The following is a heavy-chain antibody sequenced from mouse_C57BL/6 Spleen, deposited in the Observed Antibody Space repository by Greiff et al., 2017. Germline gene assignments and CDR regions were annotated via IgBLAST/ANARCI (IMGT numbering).Heavy chain of an antibody. V-gene: IGHV1-72*01. CDR3: ARSFYDYDEYFDV. J-gene: IGHJ1*03. D-gene: IGHD2-4*01. CDR2: IDPNSGGT. CDR1: GYTFTSYW. Sequence: QVQLQQPGAELVKPGASVKLSCKASGYTFTSYWMHWVKQRPGRGLEWIGRIDPNSGGTKYNEKFKSKATLTVDKPSSTAYIQLSSLTSEDSAVYYCARSFYDYDEYFDVWGTGTTVTVSS.